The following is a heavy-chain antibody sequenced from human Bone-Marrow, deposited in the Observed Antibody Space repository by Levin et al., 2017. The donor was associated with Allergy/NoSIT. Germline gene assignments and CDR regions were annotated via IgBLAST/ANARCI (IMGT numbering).Heavy chain of an antibody. V-gene: IGHV3-11*01. CDR2: ISPSGAVL. CDR1: GLIFSDYY. J-gene: IGHJ4*02. D-gene: IGHD1-26*01. CDR3: ARGGRGTSYYWQY. Sequence: GESLKISCAASGLIFSDYYMTWIRQAPGKGPEWISHISPSGAVLYYADSVRGRFTISRDNAKNSLFLQMNSLRAEDTAVYYCARGGRGTSYYWQYWGLGTPVTVSP.